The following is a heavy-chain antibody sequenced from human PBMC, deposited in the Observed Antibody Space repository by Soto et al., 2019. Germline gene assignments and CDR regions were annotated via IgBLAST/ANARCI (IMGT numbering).Heavy chain of an antibody. Sequence: SQTLSLTCAISGDSVSSNSAAWNWIRQSPSRGLEWLVRTYYRSKWYNDYAVSVKSRITINPETSKNQFYLQLNSVTPEDTAVYYCASEMYGTYYDFCGMDDWGQGTTVTVSS. V-gene: IGHV6-1*01. CDR2: TYYRSKWYN. D-gene: IGHD3-3*01. CDR3: ASEMYGTYYDFCGMDD. CDR1: GDSVSSNSAA. J-gene: IGHJ6*02.